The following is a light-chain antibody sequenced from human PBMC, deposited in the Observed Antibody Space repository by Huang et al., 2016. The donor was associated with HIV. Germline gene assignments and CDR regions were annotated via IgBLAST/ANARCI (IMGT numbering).Light chain of an antibody. CDR3: QQYAGSPWT. J-gene: IGKJ1*01. CDR2: AAS. CDR1: HSISADY. Sequence: EIVLTQSPGTLSLSPGERATLSCRASHSISADYLAWYQQKPGQAPRLLIYAASSTATGIPYRFSGSGSGTDFTLTIYRLEPEDFAVYFCQQYAGSPWTFGQGTKVEIK. V-gene: IGKV3-20*01.